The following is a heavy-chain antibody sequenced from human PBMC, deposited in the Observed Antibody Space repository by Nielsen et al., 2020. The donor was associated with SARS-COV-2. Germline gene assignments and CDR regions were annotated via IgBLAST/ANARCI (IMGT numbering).Heavy chain of an antibody. CDR2: ISFDGLYK. J-gene: IGHJ4*02. V-gene: IGHV3-30*04. Sequence: GGSLRLSCVASGFNFRSYAIHWVRQAPGKGLEWVTVISFDGLYKQYTDSVKGRFSISRDNSKNTVSLQMDSLRSEDTAVYYCAREDRTNWYGVDYWGQGTLVTVSS. CDR1: GFNFRSYA. D-gene: IGHD6-13*01. CDR3: AREDRTNWYGVDY.